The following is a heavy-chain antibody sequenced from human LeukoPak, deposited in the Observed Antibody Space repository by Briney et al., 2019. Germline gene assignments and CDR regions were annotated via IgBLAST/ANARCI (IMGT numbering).Heavy chain of an antibody. D-gene: IGHD5-18*01. V-gene: IGHV3-23*01. CDR1: GFTFSSYS. J-gene: IGHJ4*02. Sequence: GGSLRLSCAASGFTFSSYSMNWVRQAPGKGLEWVSAISGSGASTYYADSVKGRFTMSRDNSKNTLYLQMNSLRAEDTAVYYCAREIGPRQLHLWGSAFDYWGQGTLVTVSS. CDR2: ISGSGAST. CDR3: AREIGPRQLHLWGSAFDY.